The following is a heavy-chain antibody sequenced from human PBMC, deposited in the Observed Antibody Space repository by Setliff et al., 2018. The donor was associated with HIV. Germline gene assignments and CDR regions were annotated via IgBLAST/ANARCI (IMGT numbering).Heavy chain of an antibody. D-gene: IGHD6-6*01. J-gene: IGHJ5*02. V-gene: IGHV4-34*01. Sequence: PSETLSLTCAVYAGSFSDYYWSWIRQPPGKGLEWIGEINHSGSTKYNQSLRSRLTISVDTSKNQFSLKLSSVTVADTAVYYCATSGYSSSPGGDWFDPWGQGTVVTVSS. CDR3: ATSGYSSSPGGDWFDP. CDR1: AGSFSDYY. CDR2: INHSGST.